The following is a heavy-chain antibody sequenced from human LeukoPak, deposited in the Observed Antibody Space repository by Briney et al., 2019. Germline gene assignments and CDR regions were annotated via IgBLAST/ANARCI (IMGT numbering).Heavy chain of an antibody. CDR3: ARDLLGGDGYNFFDY. V-gene: IGHV1-2*02. Sequence: ASVKVSCKASGYTFTGYYMHWVRQAPGQGLEWMGWINPNSGGTNYAQKFQGRVTMTRDTSISTAYMELSRLRSDDTAVYYCARDLLGGDGYNFFDYWGQGTLVTVSS. CDR1: GYTFTGYY. D-gene: IGHD5-24*01. J-gene: IGHJ4*02. CDR2: INPNSGGT.